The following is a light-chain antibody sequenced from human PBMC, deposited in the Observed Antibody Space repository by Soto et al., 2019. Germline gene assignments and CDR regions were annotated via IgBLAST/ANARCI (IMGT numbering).Light chain of an antibody. V-gene: IGLV2-14*02. CDR1: SSDVGSYNL. CDR2: EGS. J-gene: IGLJ1*01. CDR3: SSFTTSHTYI. Sequence: QSALTQPPSVSGSPGQSITISCTGTSSDVGSYNLVSWYQQHPGKAPKLMIYEGSKRPSGVSNRFSGSKSGNTASLTISGLQAEDEADYYCSSFTTSHTYIFGTGTKLTVL.